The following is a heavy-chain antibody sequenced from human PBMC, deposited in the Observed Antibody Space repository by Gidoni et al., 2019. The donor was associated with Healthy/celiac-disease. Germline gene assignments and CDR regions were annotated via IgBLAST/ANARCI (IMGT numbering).Heavy chain of an antibody. Sequence: QVQLQESGPGLVKPSQTLSLTCTVSGGSISSGDYYWSWIRQPPGKGLEWIGYIYYSGSTYYNPSLKSRVTISVDTSKNQFSLKLSSVTAADTAVYYCARGADIFSSSLKGGYWYFDLWGRGTLVTVSS. CDR2: IYYSGST. CDR3: ARGADIFSSSLKGGYWYFDL. CDR1: GGSISSGDYY. V-gene: IGHV4-30-4*01. J-gene: IGHJ2*01. D-gene: IGHD6-6*01.